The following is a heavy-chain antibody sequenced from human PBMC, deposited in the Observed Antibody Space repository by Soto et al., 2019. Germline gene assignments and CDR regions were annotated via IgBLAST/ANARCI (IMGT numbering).Heavy chain of an antibody. D-gene: IGHD6-13*01. Sequence: QVLLVQSGAAVKTPGASVKISCQASGYTLTNYGITWVRQTPGQGFEWMAWINPYNGNTKYAQNLQGRVTMTTDTSTSTVYMDLRSLRSDDTPVYYCARVPAYSTRWSSDPWFDPWGQGTLVTVSS. CDR3: ARVPAYSTRWSSDPWFDP. CDR2: INPYNGNT. V-gene: IGHV1-18*01. J-gene: IGHJ5*02. CDR1: GYTLTNYG.